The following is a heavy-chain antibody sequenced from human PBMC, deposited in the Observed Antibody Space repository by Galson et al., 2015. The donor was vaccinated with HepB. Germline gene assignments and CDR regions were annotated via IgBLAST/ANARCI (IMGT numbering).Heavy chain of an antibody. CDR2: TYYRSKWYN. V-gene: IGHV6-1*01. J-gene: IGHJ4*02. CDR1: GDSVSSNSAA. D-gene: IGHD1-14*01. Sequence: CAISGDSVSSNSAAWNWIRQSPSRGLEWLGRTYYRSKWYNDYAASVKSRITINPDTSKNQFSLQLNSVTPEDTAVYYCARVDFRVPGTYYFDYWGQGTLVTVSS. CDR3: ARVDFRVPGTYYFDY.